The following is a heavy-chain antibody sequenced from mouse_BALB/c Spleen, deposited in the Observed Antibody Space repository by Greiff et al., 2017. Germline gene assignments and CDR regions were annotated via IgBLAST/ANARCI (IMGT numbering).Heavy chain of an antibody. V-gene: IGHV14-3*02. CDR3: ARGYWSRPRYAMDY. Sequence: VQLQQSGAELVKPGASVKLSCTASGFTFKDTFMHWVKQRPEQGLEWIGWIDPANGNTKYDPTFQGKATITADTSSNTAYLQLSSLTSEDTAVYYCARGYWSRPRYAMDYWGQGTSVTVSS. CDR2: IDPANGNT. CDR1: GFTFKDTF. D-gene: IGHD1-2*01. J-gene: IGHJ4*01.